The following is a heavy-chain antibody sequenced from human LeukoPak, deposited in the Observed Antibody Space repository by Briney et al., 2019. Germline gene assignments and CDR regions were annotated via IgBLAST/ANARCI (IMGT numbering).Heavy chain of an antibody. V-gene: IGHV3-23*01. D-gene: IGHD1-26*01. CDR3: ARGGSYLSAFDI. CDR1: GFTFSSYG. Sequence: PGGSLRLSCAASGFTFSSYGMSWVRQAPREGLGWVSAISGSGGSTYYADSAKGRFTISRDNSKNTLYLQMNSLRAEDTAVYYCARGGSYLSAFDIWGQGTMVTVSS. CDR2: ISGSGGST. J-gene: IGHJ3*02.